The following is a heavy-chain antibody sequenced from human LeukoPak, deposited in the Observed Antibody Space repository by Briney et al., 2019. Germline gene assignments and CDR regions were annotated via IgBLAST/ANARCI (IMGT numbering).Heavy chain of an antibody. CDR3: ARVEVTGYSSNVDYYFDY. D-gene: IGHD6-13*01. J-gene: IGHJ4*02. Sequence: PSETLSLTCTVSGGSISSSLYYWGWIRQPPGKGLEWIGYIYYSGSTNYNPSLKSRVTISVDTSKNQFSLKLSSVTAADTAVYYCARVEVTGYSSNVDYYFDYWGQGTLVTVSS. CDR1: GGSISSSLYY. V-gene: IGHV4-61*05. CDR2: IYYSGST.